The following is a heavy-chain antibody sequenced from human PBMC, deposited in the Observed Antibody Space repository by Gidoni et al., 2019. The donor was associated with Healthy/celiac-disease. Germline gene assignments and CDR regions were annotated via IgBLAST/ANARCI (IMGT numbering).Heavy chain of an antibody. CDR2: ISYDGSNK. CDR3: ARDVGAAAGTGGWVDP. V-gene: IGHV3-30-3*01. CDR1: GLPFSSYA. J-gene: IGHJ5*02. D-gene: IGHD6-13*01. Sequence: QVQLVESGRGVVQPGRSLRLSCAASGLPFSSYAMHWVRQAPGKGLEWVAVISYDGSNKYYADSVKGRFTISRDNSKNTLYLQMNSLRAEDTAVYYCARDVGAAAGTGGWVDPWGQGTLVTVSS.